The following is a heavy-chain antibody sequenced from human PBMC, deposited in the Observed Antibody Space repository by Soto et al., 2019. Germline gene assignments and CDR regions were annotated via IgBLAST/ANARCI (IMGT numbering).Heavy chain of an antibody. V-gene: IGHV3-48*01. J-gene: IGHJ6*02. D-gene: IGHD3-9*01. CDR1: GFTFSSYS. CDR2: VSSSSSTI. CDR3: ARDLLYFAPYYYYGMDV. Sequence: PGGSLRLSCAASGFTFSSYSMNWVRQAPGKGLEWVSYVSSSSSTIYYADSVKGRFTISRDNAKNSLYLQMNSLRAEDTAVYYCARDLLYFAPYYYYGMDVWGQGTTVTVSX.